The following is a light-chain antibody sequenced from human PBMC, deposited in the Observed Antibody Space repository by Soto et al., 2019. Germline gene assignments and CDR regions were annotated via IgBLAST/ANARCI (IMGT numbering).Light chain of an antibody. CDR1: QAVNTR. CDR2: LAS. V-gene: IGKV3-11*01. Sequence: EILLTQSPATLSSFPGDRVTLSCRASQAVNTRLAWYQHRPGQAPRLLIYLASNRAAGVPARFSGSGSGTDFTLTISDVEPEDFAVYYCHQRQSWPRTFGQVTKVYIK. CDR3: HQRQSWPRT. J-gene: IGKJ1*01.